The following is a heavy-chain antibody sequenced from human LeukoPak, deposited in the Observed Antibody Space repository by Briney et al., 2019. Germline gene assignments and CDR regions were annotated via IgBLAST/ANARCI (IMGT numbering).Heavy chain of an antibody. Sequence: PGGSLRLSCAASGFTFSSSWMSWLRQAPGKGLEWVAVISYDGSNKYYADSVKGRFTISRDNSKNTLYLQMNSLRAEDTAVYYCARAPSRILSYFDYWGQGTLVTVSS. J-gene: IGHJ4*02. D-gene: IGHD2-15*01. CDR1: GFTFSSSW. V-gene: IGHV3-30*01. CDR2: ISYDGSNK. CDR3: ARAPSRILSYFDY.